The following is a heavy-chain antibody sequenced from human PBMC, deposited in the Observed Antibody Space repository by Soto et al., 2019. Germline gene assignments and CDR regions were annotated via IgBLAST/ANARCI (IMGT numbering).Heavy chain of an antibody. CDR2: VSYDGKNQ. CDR3: AKSFTICGVLTARYYYYSMDV. Sequence: QVQLVETGGGVVQPGRSLRLSCAASGFTFSSYGMHWVRQAPGKGLERVAVVSYDGKNQYYADSVKGRFTISRNNSKNTLYLQMNSLRAEDTAVYYCAKSFTICGVLTARYYYYSMDVWGQGTTVTVSS. D-gene: IGHD3-3*01. V-gene: IGHV3-30*18. CDR1: GFTFSSYG. J-gene: IGHJ6*02.